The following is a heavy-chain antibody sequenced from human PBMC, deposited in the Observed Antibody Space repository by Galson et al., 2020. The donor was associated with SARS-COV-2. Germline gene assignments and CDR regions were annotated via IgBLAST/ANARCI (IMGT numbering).Heavy chain of an antibody. J-gene: IGHJ6*03. CDR3: AKESYYYDSSGYKDYYYMDV. D-gene: IGHD3-22*01. CDR1: GFTFRNYA. Sequence: GESLKISCAASGFTFRNYAMSWVRQAPGKGLEWVSTITASGGSTYYADSVKGRFTISRDNSKNTLYLQMNSLRAEDTAVYYCAKESYYYDSSGYKDYYYMDVWGKGTTVTISS. CDR2: ITASGGST. V-gene: IGHV3-23*01.